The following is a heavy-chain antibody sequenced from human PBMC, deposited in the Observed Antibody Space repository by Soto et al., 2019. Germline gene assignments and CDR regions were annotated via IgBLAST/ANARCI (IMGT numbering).Heavy chain of an antibody. CDR3: ARGRVSSGWYRDY. Sequence: QVQLQQGGAGLLKPSETLSLTCAVYGGAFSGYYLSWIRQPPGKGLEWLGEINHGGSTNYNPSLKTRVTISVDTSKNHFSLRLSSVTAADTAVYFCARGRVSSGWYRDYWGQGTLVTVSS. V-gene: IGHV4-34*01. CDR1: GGAFSGYY. CDR2: INHGGST. D-gene: IGHD6-19*01. J-gene: IGHJ4*02.